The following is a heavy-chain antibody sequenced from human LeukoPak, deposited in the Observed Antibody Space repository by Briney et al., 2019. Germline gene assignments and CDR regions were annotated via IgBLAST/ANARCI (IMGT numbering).Heavy chain of an antibody. J-gene: IGHJ4*02. CDR3: ASPRGVGYDLYSGYYAGGYYFDY. D-gene: IGHD3-3*01. V-gene: IGHV5-51*01. Sequence: GESLKISCKGSGYSCTSYWLGWVRQGPGKGLEWMGIIYSGESDTRYSPSFQGHVTISADTSISTAYLKWSSHKSSNTAMYHCASPRGVGYDLYSGYYAGGYYFDYGGQGTLVTVSS. CDR1: GYSCTSYW. CDR2: IYSGESDT.